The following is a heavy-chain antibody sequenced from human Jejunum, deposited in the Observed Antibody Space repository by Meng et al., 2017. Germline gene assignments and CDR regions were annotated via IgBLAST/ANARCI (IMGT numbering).Heavy chain of an antibody. Sequence: QVQLQESGPGLVEPSGTLSITCAVSGASISSGYWWSWVRQPPGKGLEWIGEIHHGGDTNYNPSLKSRVTISVDKSNNQYSLRLTSVTAADTAMYYCARNGAYSADHWGQGTLVTVSS. CDR1: GASISSGYW. V-gene: IGHV4-4*02. CDR2: IHHGGDT. D-gene: IGHD2-15*01. CDR3: ARNGAYSADH. J-gene: IGHJ4*02.